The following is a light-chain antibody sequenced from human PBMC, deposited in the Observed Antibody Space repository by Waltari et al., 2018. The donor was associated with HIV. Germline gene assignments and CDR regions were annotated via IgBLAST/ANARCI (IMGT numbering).Light chain of an antibody. Sequence: SYELTQPSSVSVSPGQTARITCSGYLLAKKYARWFQQRPGQATISVIYKGSGRPSGIPELFSCSSSGTTVTLTISGAEVGDEADYYCYSAADNNLAVFGGGTKLTVL. V-gene: IGLV3-27*01. J-gene: IGLJ3*02. CDR1: LLAKKY. CDR3: YSAADNNLAV. CDR2: KGS.